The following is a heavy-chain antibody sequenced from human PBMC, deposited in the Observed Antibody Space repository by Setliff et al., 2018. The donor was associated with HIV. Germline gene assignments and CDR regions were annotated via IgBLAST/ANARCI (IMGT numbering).Heavy chain of an antibody. CDR1: GGSISSGSYY. D-gene: IGHD5-18*01. V-gene: IGHV4-61*02. CDR2: IYTSGST. Sequence: SETLSLTCNVSGGSISSGSYYWSWIRQPAGKGLEWIGRIYTSGSTNYNPSLKSRVTISVDTSRNQFSLKLSSVTAADTAVYYCARQGAGYSDDYWGQGTLVTVS. J-gene: IGHJ4*02. CDR3: ARQGAGYSDDY.